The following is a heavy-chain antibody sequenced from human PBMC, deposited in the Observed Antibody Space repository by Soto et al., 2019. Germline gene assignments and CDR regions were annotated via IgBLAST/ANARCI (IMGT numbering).Heavy chain of an antibody. V-gene: IGHV3-48*01. D-gene: IGHD3-10*01. CDR2: ISGGSRTI. CDR3: AREGTMVTGVLIDL. Sequence: EVQLVESGGGLLQPGGSLRLSCAVSGFTFSTYSMNWVRQAPGKGLEWVSYISGGSRTICYADSVKGRFTISRDNAKNSLYLQMNSLRAEDTAVYYCAREGTMVTGVLIDLWGQGTLVTVSS. CDR1: GFTFSTYS. J-gene: IGHJ5*02.